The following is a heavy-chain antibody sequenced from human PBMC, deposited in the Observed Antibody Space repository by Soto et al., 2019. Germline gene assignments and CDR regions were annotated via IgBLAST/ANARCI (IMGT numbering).Heavy chain of an antibody. D-gene: IGHD3-3*01. V-gene: IGHV3-23*01. CDR3: AKTGGYDFWSGYYQFDY. Sequence: GGSLRLSCAASGFTFSSYAMSWVRQAPGKGLEWVSAISGSGGSTYYADSVKGRFTISRDNSKNTLYLQMNSLRAEDTAVYYCAKTGGYDFWSGYYQFDYWGQGTLVTVSS. CDR2: ISGSGGST. CDR1: GFTFSSYA. J-gene: IGHJ4*02.